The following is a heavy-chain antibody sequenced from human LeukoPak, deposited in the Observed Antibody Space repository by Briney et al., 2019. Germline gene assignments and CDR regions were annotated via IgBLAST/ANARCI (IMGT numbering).Heavy chain of an antibody. D-gene: IGHD1-26*01. Sequence: ASVKVSCKASGYTFTSYYMHWVRQAPGQGLEWMVIINPSGGSTSYAQKFQGRVTMTRDTSTSTVYMELSSLRSEDTAVYYCATESGSPDAFDIWGQGTMVTVSS. CDR3: ATESGSPDAFDI. CDR1: GYTFTSYY. CDR2: INPSGGST. V-gene: IGHV1-46*01. J-gene: IGHJ3*02.